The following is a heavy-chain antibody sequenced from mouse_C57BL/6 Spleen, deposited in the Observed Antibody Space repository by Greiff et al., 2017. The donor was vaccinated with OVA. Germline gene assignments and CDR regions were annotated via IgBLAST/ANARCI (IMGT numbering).Heavy chain of an antibody. CDR2: IDPEDGET. D-gene: IGHD1-1*01. CDR3: ASFLLPPWFAY. V-gene: IGHV14-2*01. J-gene: IGHJ3*01. CDR1: GFNIKDYY. Sequence: VQLQQSGAELVKPGASVKLSCTASGFNIKDYYMHWVKQRTEQGLEWIGRIDPEDGETTYATQFQGKATITADTSSNTAYLQLSSLTSEDTAVYYCASFLLPPWFAYWGQGTLVTVSA.